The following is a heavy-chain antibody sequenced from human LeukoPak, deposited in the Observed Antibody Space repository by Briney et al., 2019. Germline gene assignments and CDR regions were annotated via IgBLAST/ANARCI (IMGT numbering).Heavy chain of an antibody. CDR1: GYTFTSYG. CDR3: ARVDCSSTSCYAAGNWFDP. Sequence: GASVKVSCKASGYTFTSYGISWVRQAPGQGLEWMGWISAYNGNTNYAQKLQGRVTMTTDTSTSTAYMELRSLRSDDTAVYYCARVDCSSTSCYAAGNWFDPWGREPWSPSPQ. D-gene: IGHD2-2*01. CDR2: ISAYNGNT. V-gene: IGHV1-18*04. J-gene: IGHJ5*02.